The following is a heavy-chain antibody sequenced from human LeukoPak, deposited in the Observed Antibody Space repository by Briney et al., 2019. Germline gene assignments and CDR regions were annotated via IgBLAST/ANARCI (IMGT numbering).Heavy chain of an antibody. D-gene: IGHD2-15*01. CDR1: GGSISSYY. CDR2: IYYSGST. J-gene: IGHJ6*03. V-gene: IGHV4-59*01. Sequence: PSETLSLTCTVSGGSISSYYWSWIRQPPGKGLEWIGYIYYSGSTNYNPSLKSRVTISVDTSKNQFSLKLSSVTAAGTAVYYCARSVEGYCSGTSCYYYYYYMDVWGKGTTVTVSS. CDR3: ARSVEGYCSGTSCYYYYYYMDV.